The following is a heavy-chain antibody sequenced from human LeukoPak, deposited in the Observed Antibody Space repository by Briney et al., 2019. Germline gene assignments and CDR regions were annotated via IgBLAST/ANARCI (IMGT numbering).Heavy chain of an antibody. Sequence: SETLSLTCTVSVGSISSYYWTWIRQPAGKGLEWIGRFYTSGSTNYNPSLKSRVTISVDTSKNQFSLKLSSVTAADTAVYYCARGSSWPYYFDYWGQGTLVTVSS. D-gene: IGHD6-13*01. J-gene: IGHJ4*02. CDR3: ARGSSWPYYFDY. CDR2: FYTSGST. CDR1: VGSISSYY. V-gene: IGHV4-4*07.